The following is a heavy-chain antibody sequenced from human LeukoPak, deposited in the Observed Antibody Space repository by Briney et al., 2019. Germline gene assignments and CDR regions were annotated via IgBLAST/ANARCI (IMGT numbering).Heavy chain of an antibody. D-gene: IGHD5-12*01. V-gene: IGHV1-2*06. CDR2: INPNSGGT. CDR3: TRDRGYDFFFDY. CDR1: GYTFTGYY. J-gene: IGHJ4*02. Sequence: ASVPVSCKASGYTFTGYYMHWVRQAPGQGLEWMGRINPNSGGTNYAQKFQGRVTMTRDTSISTSYMELSRLRSDDTAVYYCTRDRGYDFFFDYWGQGTMLTASP.